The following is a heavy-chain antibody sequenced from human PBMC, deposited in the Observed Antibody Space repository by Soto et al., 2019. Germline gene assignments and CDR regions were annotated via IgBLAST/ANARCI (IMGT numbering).Heavy chain of an antibody. Sequence: PSETLSLTCTVSGGSISSYYWNWIRQPPGKGLEWIGHIYYSGSTNYNPSLKSRVTISVDTSKNQFSLKLSSVTAADTAVYYCAREMMSSGNFDYWGQGTLVTVSS. V-gene: IGHV4-59*01. CDR3: AREMMSSGNFDY. D-gene: IGHD3-22*01. J-gene: IGHJ4*02. CDR1: GGSISSYY. CDR2: IYYSGST.